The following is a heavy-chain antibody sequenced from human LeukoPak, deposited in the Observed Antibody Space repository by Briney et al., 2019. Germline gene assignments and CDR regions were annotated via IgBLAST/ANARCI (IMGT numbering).Heavy chain of an antibody. J-gene: IGHJ4*02. CDR1: GFTFNTYG. CDR2: ISGSGGST. Sequence: GGPLRLSCAASGFTFNTYGMSWVRQAPGKGLEWVSAISGSGGSTYYADSVKGRFTISRDNSKNTLYLQMNSLRAEDTAVYYCAKYSASSGLGYWGQGTLVTVSS. D-gene: IGHD6-19*01. CDR3: AKYSASSGLGY. V-gene: IGHV3-23*01.